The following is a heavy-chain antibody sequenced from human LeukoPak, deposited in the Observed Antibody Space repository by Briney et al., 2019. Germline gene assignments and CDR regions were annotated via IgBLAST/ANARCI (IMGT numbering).Heavy chain of an antibody. J-gene: IGHJ5*02. D-gene: IGHD2-2*01. V-gene: IGHV1-69*13. CDR2: IIPIFGTA. CDR1: GGTFISYA. CDR3: ASVVVPAAMGEIVNWFDP. Sequence: ASVKVSCKASGGTFISYAISWVRQAPGQGLEWMGGIIPIFGTANYAQKFQGRVTITADESTSTAYMELSSLRSEDTAVYYCASVVVPAAMGEIVNWFDPWGQGTLVTVSS.